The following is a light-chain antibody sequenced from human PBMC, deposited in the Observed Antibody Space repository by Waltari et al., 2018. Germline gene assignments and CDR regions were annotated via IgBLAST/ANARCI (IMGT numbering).Light chain of an antibody. J-gene: IGKJ1*01. CDR3: EQYATSPWT. Sequence: TLSCRASQDINSNYLAWYQQKPGQAPRLLIFGASSRAADIPDRFSGSGSGTDFTLTISRLEPEDFAVYYCEQYATSPWTFGQGTKIEIK. V-gene: IGKV3-20*01. CDR1: QDINSNY. CDR2: GAS.